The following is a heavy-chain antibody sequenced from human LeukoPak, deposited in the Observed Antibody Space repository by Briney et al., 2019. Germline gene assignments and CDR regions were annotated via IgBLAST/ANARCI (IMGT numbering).Heavy chain of an antibody. J-gene: IGHJ6*03. Sequence: PGRSLRLSCAASGFTFSSYGMHWVRQAPGKGLEWVAVISYDGSNKYYADSVKGRFTISRDNSKNTLYLQMNSLRAEDTAVYYCAKDTEWLSRGYYYYYMDVWGKGTTVTVSS. CDR2: ISYDGSNK. CDR3: AKDTEWLSRGYYYYYMDV. D-gene: IGHD6-19*01. CDR1: GFTFSSYG. V-gene: IGHV3-30*18.